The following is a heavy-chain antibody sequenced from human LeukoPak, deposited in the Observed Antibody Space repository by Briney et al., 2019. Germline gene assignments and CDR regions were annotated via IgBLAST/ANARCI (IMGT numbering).Heavy chain of an antibody. D-gene: IGHD3-16*01. V-gene: IGHV3-23*01. Sequence: PGGSLRLSCAASGFTVSSNYMSWVRQAPGKGLEWVSAISGSGGSTYYADSVKGRFTISRDNSKNTLYLQMNSLRAEDTAVYYCAKDLGGVADAFDIWGQGTMVTVSS. CDR1: GFTVSSNY. CDR2: ISGSGGST. CDR3: AKDLGGVADAFDI. J-gene: IGHJ3*02.